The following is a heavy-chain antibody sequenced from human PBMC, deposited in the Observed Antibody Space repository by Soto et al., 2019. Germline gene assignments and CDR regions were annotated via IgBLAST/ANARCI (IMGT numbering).Heavy chain of an antibody. J-gene: IGHJ6*02. CDR1: GFTFSSYD. CDR2: IWYDGSNK. CDR3: AINRYRVEYCSSTSCRRYYYYYSGMDV. V-gene: IGHV3-33*01. D-gene: IGHD2-2*01. Sequence: GGSLRLSCAASGFTFSSYDMHWVRQAPGKGLEWVAVIWYDGSNKYYADSVKGRFTISRDNSKNTLYLQMNSLRAEDTAVYYFAINRYRVEYCSSTSCRRYYYYYSGMDVWGQGTPVTVSS.